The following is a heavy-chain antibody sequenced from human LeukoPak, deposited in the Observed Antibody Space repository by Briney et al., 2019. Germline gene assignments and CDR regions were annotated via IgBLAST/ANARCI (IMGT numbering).Heavy chain of an antibody. CDR1: GGSFSGYY. D-gene: IGHD3-22*01. V-gene: IGHV4-34*01. Sequence: PSETLSLTCAVYGGSFSGYYWSWIRQPPGKGLEWIGEINHSGSTNYNPSLKSRVTISVDTSKNQFSLKLSSVTAADTAVYYCARHRAQRFYYDSSGYYLYWGQGTLVTVSS. J-gene: IGHJ4*02. CDR3: ARHRAQRFYYDSSGYYLY. CDR2: INHSGST.